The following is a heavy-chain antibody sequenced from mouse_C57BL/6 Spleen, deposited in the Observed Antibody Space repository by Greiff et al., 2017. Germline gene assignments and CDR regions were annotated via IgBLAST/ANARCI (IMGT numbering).Heavy chain of an antibody. CDR3: ARSGPTTAHAMDY. J-gene: IGHJ4*01. CDR1: GYTFTSYW. CDR2: IHPNSGST. Sequence: QVQLKESGAELVKPGASVKLSCKASGYTFTSYWMHWVKQRPGQGLEWIGMIHPNSGSTNYNEKFKSKATLTVDKSSSTAYMQLSSLTSEDSAVYYCARSGPTTAHAMDYWGQGTSVTVSS. D-gene: IGHD1-2*01. V-gene: IGHV1-64*01.